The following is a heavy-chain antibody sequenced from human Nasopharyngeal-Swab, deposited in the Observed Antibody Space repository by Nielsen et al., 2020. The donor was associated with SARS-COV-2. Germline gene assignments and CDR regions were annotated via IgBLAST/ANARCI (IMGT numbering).Heavy chain of an antibody. CDR2: ISSSSNYI. V-gene: IGHV3-21*01. Sequence: GGSLRLSCAASGFTFSSYSMNWVRQAPGKGLEWVSSISSSSNYIYYADSVKGRFTISRDNAKNSLYLQMNSLRAEDTAVYYCARRAVAGEYFQHWGQGTLVTVSS. CDR1: GFTFSSYS. D-gene: IGHD6-19*01. CDR3: ARRAVAGEYFQH. J-gene: IGHJ1*01.